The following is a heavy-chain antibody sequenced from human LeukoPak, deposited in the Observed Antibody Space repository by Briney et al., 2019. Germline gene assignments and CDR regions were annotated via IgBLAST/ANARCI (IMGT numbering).Heavy chain of an antibody. Sequence: GASVTVSSKASGYTFTSYDINWVRQATGQGLEWMGWMNPNSGNTGYAQKFQGRVTMTRNTSISTAYMELNSLRSEDTAVYYCARDPSMIRGENTPYFDYWGQGTLVTVSS. CDR1: GYTFTSYD. D-gene: IGHD3-10*01. V-gene: IGHV1-8*01. CDR3: ARDPSMIRGENTPYFDY. J-gene: IGHJ4*02. CDR2: MNPNSGNT.